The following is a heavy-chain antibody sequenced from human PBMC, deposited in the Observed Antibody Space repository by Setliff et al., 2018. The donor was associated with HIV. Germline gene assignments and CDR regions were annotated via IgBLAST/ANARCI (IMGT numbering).Heavy chain of an antibody. CDR3: ARDISLGILYTTPDY. D-gene: IGHD2-15*01. CDR2: ITSTAGTT. CDR1: GFTFSTYA. V-gene: IGHV3-23*01. Sequence: PGGSLRLSCAASGFTFSTYAMSWVRQAPGKGLEWVSAITSTAGTTYYADSVKGRFTVSRDNSKNTLYLQVNSLRAEDTAVYYCARDISLGILYTTPDYWGQGTLVTVSS. J-gene: IGHJ4*02.